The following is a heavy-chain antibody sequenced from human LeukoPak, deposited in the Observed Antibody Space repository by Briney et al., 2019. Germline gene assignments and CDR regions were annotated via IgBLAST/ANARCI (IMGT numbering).Heavy chain of an antibody. V-gene: IGHV1-69*13. CDR3: ARSEVRGVITKSPFGY. J-gene: IGHJ4*02. Sequence: SVKVSCKASGGTFSSYAISWVRQAPGQGLEWMGGIIPIFGTANYAQKFQGRVTITADESTSTAYMELSSLRSGDTAVYYCARSEVRGVITKSPFGYWGQGTLVTVSS. CDR2: IIPIFGTA. D-gene: IGHD3-10*01. CDR1: GGTFSSYA.